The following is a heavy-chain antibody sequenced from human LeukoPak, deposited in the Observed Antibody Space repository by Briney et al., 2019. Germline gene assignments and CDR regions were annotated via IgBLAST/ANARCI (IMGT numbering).Heavy chain of an antibody. CDR1: GGSFSGYY. J-gene: IGHJ4*02. CDR3: ARDYYGGNSD. Sequence: SPSETLSLTCAVYGGSFSGYYWSWIRQPPGKGLEWIGEINHSGSTNYNPSLKSRVTISEDTPKSQFSLKLSSVTAADTAVYYCARDYYGGNSDWGQGTLVTVSS. CDR2: INHSGST. V-gene: IGHV4-34*01. D-gene: IGHD4-23*01.